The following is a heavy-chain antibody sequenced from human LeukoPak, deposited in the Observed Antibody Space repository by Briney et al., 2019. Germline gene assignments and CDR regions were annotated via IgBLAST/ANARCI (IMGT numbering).Heavy chain of an antibody. Sequence: PGGSLRLSCAASGFTFSTYSMSGVRQAPGKGLEWVSAIRSGGENTYYADSVRGRFTISRDNSRGTLSLQMNSLRAEDTAVYFCAILSWDGRGSFYWGQGTLVTVSS. CDR2: IRSGGENT. V-gene: IGHV3-23*01. CDR3: AILSWDGRGSFY. CDR1: GFTFSTYS. J-gene: IGHJ4*02. D-gene: IGHD2/OR15-2a*01.